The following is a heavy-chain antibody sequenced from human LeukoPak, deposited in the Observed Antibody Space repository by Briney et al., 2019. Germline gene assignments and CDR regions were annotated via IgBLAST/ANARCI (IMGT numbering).Heavy chain of an antibody. D-gene: IGHD2-15*01. CDR1: GGSISSSSYY. V-gene: IGHV4-39*07. J-gene: IGHJ4*02. Sequence: SETLSLTCTVSGGSISSSSYYWGWIRQPPGKGLEWIGSIYYSGSTYYNPSLKSRVTISVDTSKNQFSLKLSSVTAADTAVYYRARLKKLPGAYWGQGTLVTVSS. CDR3: ARLKKLPGAY. CDR2: IYYSGST.